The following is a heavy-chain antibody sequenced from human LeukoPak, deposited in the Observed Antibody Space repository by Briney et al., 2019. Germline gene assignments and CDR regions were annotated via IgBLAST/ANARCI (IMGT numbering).Heavy chain of an antibody. CDR3: ARRARITMVRGVRELDY. V-gene: IGHV1-2*02. Sequence: AASVKVSCKASGYTFTGYYMHWVRQAPGQGLEWMGWINPNSGGTNYAQKFQGRVTMTRDTSISTAYMELSRLRSDDTAVYYCARRARITMVRGVRELDYWGQGTLVTVSS. CDR1: GYTFTGYY. D-gene: IGHD3-10*01. CDR2: INPNSGGT. J-gene: IGHJ4*02.